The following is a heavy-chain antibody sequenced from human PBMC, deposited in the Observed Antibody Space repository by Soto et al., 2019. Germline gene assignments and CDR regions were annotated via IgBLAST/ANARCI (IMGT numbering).Heavy chain of an antibody. V-gene: IGHV4-31*03. D-gene: IGHD3-10*01. CDR1: GGSTISGGYY. CDR2: INYGESP. CDR3: ATRSPRPRGCFEH. Sequence: QVQLQESGPGLVKPSQTLSLTCTVSGGSTISGGYYWTWIRQLPGKGLEWLGYINYGESPSYNPPLRSRATISLDTSKNQFSLRLNSVPASETAVYYCATRSPRPRGCFEHWGQGTLVSVSS. J-gene: IGHJ4*02.